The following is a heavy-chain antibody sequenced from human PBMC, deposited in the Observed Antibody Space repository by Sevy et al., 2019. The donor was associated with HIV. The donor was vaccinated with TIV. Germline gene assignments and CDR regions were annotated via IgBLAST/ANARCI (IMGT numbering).Heavy chain of an antibody. V-gene: IGHV3-30*02. Sequence: GGSLRLSCAASGFTFSSSGMHWLRQAPGNGLEWVTFIGHDANNQQYADSVKGRFAISRDNSKNTIYLQMHRLRVEDTAVYYCAKDLWYCMDVWGKGTTVTVSS. CDR1: GFTFSSSG. CDR3: AKDLWYCMDV. D-gene: IGHD3-10*01. CDR2: IGHDANNQ. J-gene: IGHJ6*03.